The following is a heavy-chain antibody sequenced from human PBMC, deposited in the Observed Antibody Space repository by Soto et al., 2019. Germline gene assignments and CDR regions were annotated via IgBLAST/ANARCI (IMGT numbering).Heavy chain of an antibody. Sequence: QVQLVQSGAEVKKSGASVKVSCKASGYTFTSHDINWVRQATGQGLEWMGWMNPNSGNTGYAQKSQGRVSMTRNNSISTAYMELSSLRSDDTAVYYCARWDYGVYARFDYWGQGTLVTVSS. CDR2: MNPNSGNT. D-gene: IGHD4-17*01. CDR3: ARWDYGVYARFDY. V-gene: IGHV1-8*01. CDR1: GYTFTSHD. J-gene: IGHJ4*02.